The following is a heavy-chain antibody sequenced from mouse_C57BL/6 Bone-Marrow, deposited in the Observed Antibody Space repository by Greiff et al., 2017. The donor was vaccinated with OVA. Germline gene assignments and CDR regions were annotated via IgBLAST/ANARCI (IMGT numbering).Heavy chain of an antibody. V-gene: IGHV5-17*01. J-gene: IGHJ1*03. CDR2: ISSGSSTI. D-gene: IGHD4-1*01. Sequence: EVHLVESGGGLVKPGGSLKLSCAASGFTFSDYGMHWVRQAPEKGLEWVAYISSGSSTIYYADTVKGRFTISRDNAKNTLFLQMTSLRSEDTAMYYCARFVTGTDADWYFDVWGTGTTVTVSS. CDR3: ARFVTGTDADWYFDV. CDR1: GFTFSDYG.